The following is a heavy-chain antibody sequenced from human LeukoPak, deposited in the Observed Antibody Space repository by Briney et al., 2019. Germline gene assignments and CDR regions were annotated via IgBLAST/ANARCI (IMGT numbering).Heavy chain of an antibody. V-gene: IGHV3-48*03. CDR2: ISSSGSTI. J-gene: IGHJ4*02. Sequence: GGSLRLSCAASGFTFSSYEMNWVRQAPGKGLEWVSYISSSGSTIYYADSVKGRFTISRDNAKNSLYLQMNSLRAEDTAVYYCARERSPSSIAARDGLDYWGQGTLVTVSP. D-gene: IGHD6-6*01. CDR1: GFTFSSYE. CDR3: ARERSPSSIAARDGLDY.